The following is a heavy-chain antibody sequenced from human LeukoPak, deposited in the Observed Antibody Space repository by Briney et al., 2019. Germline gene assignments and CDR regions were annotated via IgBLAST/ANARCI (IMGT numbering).Heavy chain of an antibody. V-gene: IGHV3-48*01. J-gene: IGHJ4*02. CDR2: IRGGGGIK. Sequence: GGSLRLSCAASGFTFNTYAMHWVRQAPGKGLEWVSYIRGGGGIKDYADSVRGRFTISRDNSKNTLYLQMNSLRAEDTAVYYCARTLLLGRTRMVRLFSLRTGYWGREATVAASS. CDR3: ARTLLLGRTRMVRLFSLRTGY. CDR1: GFTFNTYA. D-gene: IGHD3-10*01.